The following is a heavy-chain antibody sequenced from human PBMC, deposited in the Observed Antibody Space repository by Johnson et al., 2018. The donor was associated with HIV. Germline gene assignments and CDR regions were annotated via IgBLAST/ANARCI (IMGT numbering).Heavy chain of an antibody. CDR2: ISWNSGSI. CDR1: GFTFDDYA. J-gene: IGHJ3*02. D-gene: IGHD6-13*01. CDR3: AKGGAAAGLDAFDI. Sequence: EVQLVESGGGLVQPGRSLRLSCAASGFTFDDYAMHWVRQAPGKGLEWVSGISWNSGSIGYADYVKGRFTISRDNAKNSLYLQMNSLRAEDTALYYCAKGGAAAGLDAFDIWGQGTMVTVSS. V-gene: IGHV3-9*01.